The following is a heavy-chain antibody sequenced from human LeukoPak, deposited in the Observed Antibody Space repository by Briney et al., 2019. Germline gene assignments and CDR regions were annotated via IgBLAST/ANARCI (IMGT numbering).Heavy chain of an antibody. V-gene: IGHV1-18*01. CDR3: ARARGSGWYGDFDY. J-gene: IGHJ4*02. CDR1: GYTFTSYG. CDR2: ISAYNGNT. D-gene: IGHD6-19*01. Sequence: GASVKVSCKASGYTFTSYGISWVRQAPGQGLEWMGWISAYNGNTNYAQKLQGRVTMTTDTSTSTAYMELRSLRSDDTAVYCCARARGSGWYGDFDYWGQGTLVTVSS.